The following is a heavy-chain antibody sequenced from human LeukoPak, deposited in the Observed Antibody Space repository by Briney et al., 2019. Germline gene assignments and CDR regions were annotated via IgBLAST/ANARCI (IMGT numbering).Heavy chain of an antibody. CDR1: GFTFSSYE. CDR2: ISSSGSTI. CDR3: AELGITMIGGV. Sequence: SGGSLRVSCAASGFTFSSYEMNWGRQAPGKGLGWVSYISSSGSTIYYADSVKGRFTISRDNAKNSLYLQMNSLRAEDTAVYYCAELGITMIGGVWGKGTTVTISS. J-gene: IGHJ6*04. D-gene: IGHD3-10*02. V-gene: IGHV3-48*03.